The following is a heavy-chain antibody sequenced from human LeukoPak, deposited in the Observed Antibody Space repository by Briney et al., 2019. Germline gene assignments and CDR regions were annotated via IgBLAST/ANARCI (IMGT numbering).Heavy chain of an antibody. J-gene: IGHJ4*02. Sequence: GGSLRLSCAASGFTFSSYSMNWVRQAPGKGLEWVSYISSSSSTIYYADSVKGRFTISRDNAKNSLYLQMNSLRAEGTAVYYCARDFSCVLPYFDYWGQGTLVTVSS. CDR2: ISSSSSTI. CDR3: ARDFSCVLPYFDY. D-gene: IGHD2-8*01. V-gene: IGHV3-48*01. CDR1: GFTFSSYS.